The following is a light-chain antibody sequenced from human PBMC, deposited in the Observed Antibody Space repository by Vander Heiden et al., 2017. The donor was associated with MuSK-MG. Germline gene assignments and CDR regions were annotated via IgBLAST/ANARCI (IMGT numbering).Light chain of an antibody. V-gene: IGLV2-11*01. CDR2: DVN. CDR1: SSDVGGDNY. J-gene: IGLJ2*01. CDR3: CSYAGSYTP. Sequence: QSALTQPRSVSGSPGQSVTISCTGTSSDVGGDNYVSWYQQHPGKAPKLMIYDVNKRPSGVPDRFSGSKSGNTASLTIAGLQAEDEADDYCCSYAGSYTPFGGGTKLTVL.